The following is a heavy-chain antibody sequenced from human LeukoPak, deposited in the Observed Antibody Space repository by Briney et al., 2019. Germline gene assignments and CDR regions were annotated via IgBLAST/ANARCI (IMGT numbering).Heavy chain of an antibody. CDR3: AKTLYDSSGYPRRWFDP. CDR1: GFTFSSHA. V-gene: IGHV3-23*01. D-gene: IGHD3-22*01. Sequence: GGSLRLSCGASGFTFSSHAMTWVRQAPGKGLEWVSVISGSGGSTYCADSVKGRFTISRDNSKNMLYLQLNSLRAEDTAVYYCAKTLYDSSGYPRRWFDPWGQGTLVTVSS. J-gene: IGHJ5*02. CDR2: ISGSGGST.